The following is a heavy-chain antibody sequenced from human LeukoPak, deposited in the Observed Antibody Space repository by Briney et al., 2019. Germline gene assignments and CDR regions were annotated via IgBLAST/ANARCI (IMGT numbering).Heavy chain of an antibody. CDR3: ARDGPKMMRGAFDI. CDR2: IKQDGSEN. V-gene: IGHV3-7*01. J-gene: IGHJ3*02. CDR1: GFTFSSYW. D-gene: IGHD3-10*01. Sequence: GGSLRLSCAASGFTFSSYWMSWVRQAPGKGLEWVANIKQDGSENYYVDSVKGRFTISRDNAKNSLYLQMNSLRAEDTAVYYCARDGPKMMRGAFDIWGQGTMVTVSS.